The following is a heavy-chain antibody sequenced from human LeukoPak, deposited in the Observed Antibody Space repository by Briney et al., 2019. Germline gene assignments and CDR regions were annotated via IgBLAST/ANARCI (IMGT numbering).Heavy chain of an antibody. CDR3: AKDSTIFGAKTHFDY. V-gene: IGHV3-23*01. D-gene: IGHD3-3*01. Sequence: GGSLRLSCAGAEFTFSSYAMSWVRQAPGKGLEWVSAIVGSGLTTYYADSVKGRFTISRDNSKNTLYLQMSSLRAEDTAVYYCAKDSTIFGAKTHFDYWGQGTLVAVSS. CDR2: IVGSGLTT. J-gene: IGHJ4*02. CDR1: EFTFSSYA.